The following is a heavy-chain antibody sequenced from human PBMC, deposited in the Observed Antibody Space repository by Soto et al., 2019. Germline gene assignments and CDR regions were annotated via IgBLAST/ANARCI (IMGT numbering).Heavy chain of an antibody. Sequence: SGPTLVNPTQTLTLTCTFSGFSLSTSGLCVSWIRQPPGKALEWLARVDWDNDKFYNTSLKTRLTISKDTSKNQVVLTVTDMDPVDTATYYCARTRRVVTGISYMXVWGKATTVTVSS. CDR2: VDWDNDK. V-gene: IGHV2-70*17. CDR1: GFSLSTSGLC. CDR3: ARTRRVVTGISYMXV. J-gene: IGHJ6*03. D-gene: IGHD3-16*02.